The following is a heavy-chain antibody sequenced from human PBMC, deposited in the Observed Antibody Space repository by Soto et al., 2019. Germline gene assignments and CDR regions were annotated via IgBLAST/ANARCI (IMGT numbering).Heavy chain of an antibody. CDR2: INPNSGGT. CDR3: ARGLPQQLVTDYYYGMDV. J-gene: IGHJ6*02. V-gene: IGHV1-2*04. Sequence: ASVKVSCKASGYTFTGYYIHWVRQAPGQGLEWMGWINPNSGGTNYAQKFQGWVTMTRDTSISTAYMELSRLRSDDTAVYYCARGLPQQLVTDYYYGMDVWGQGTTVTVSS. D-gene: IGHD6-13*01. CDR1: GYTFTGYY.